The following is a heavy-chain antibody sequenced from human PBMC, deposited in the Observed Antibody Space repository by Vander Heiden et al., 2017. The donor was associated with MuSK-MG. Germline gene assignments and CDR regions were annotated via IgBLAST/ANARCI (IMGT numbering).Heavy chain of an antibody. CDR2: INPNSGGT. V-gene: IGHV1-2*04. D-gene: IGHD5-12*01. Sequence: QVQLVQSGAEVKKPGASVKVSCKASGYTFTGYYMHWVRQAPGQGLEWMGWINPNSGGTNYAQKFQGWVTMTRDTSISTAYMELSRLRSDDTAVYYRARGNGYDSPGSNWFDPWGQGTLVTVSS. CDR3: ARGNGYDSPGSNWFDP. J-gene: IGHJ5*02. CDR1: GYTFTGYY.